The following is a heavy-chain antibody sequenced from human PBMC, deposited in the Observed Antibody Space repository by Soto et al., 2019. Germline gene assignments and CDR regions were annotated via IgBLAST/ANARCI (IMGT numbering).Heavy chain of an antibody. CDR1: GYSFTSYW. J-gene: IGHJ4*02. CDR2: IYPGDSDT. Sequence: PGESLKISCKGSGYSFTSYWIGWVRQMPGKGLEWMGIIYPGDSDTRYSPSFQGQVTISADKSISTAYLQWSSLKASDTAMYYCARRRSDCTNGVCYAYYFAYWGQGTLVTVSS. CDR3: ARRRSDCTNGVCYAYYFAY. D-gene: IGHD2-8*01. V-gene: IGHV5-51*01.